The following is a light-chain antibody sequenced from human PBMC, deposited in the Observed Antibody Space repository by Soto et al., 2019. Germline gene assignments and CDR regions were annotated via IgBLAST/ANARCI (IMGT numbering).Light chain of an antibody. Sequence: DIQMTQSPSSLSASVGDRVTITCRASQSISNYRNYLNWYQQKAGKAPKLLIYAASSLQSGVPSRFSGSGSGTDFTLTINGLQPEDFATYYCQQGYSTPPTFGQGTKVEVK. CDR3: QQGYSTPPT. J-gene: IGKJ1*01. CDR2: AAS. V-gene: IGKV1-39*01. CDR1: QSISNY.